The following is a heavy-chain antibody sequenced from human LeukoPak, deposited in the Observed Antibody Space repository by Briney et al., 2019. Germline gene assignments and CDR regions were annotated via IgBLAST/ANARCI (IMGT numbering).Heavy chain of an antibody. CDR3: ARGSYYYGLGSDYDRFDY. Sequence: GGSLRLSCAASGFTFSSFGMHWVRQTPGKGLEWVAVIWYDGGNQYYADSVKGRFTISRDNSKNTMYLQMNSLRAEDTAVYYCARGSYYYGLGSDYDRFDYWGQGTLVTVSS. CDR2: IWYDGGNQ. J-gene: IGHJ4*02. V-gene: IGHV3-33*01. CDR1: GFTFSSFG. D-gene: IGHD3-10*01.